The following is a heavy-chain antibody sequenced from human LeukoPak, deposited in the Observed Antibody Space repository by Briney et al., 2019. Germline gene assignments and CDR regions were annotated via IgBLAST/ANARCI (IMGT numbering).Heavy chain of an antibody. CDR3: ARNYGMDV. Sequence: GGSLRLSCAASGFTFSSYEMNWVRQAPGKGLEWVSYISNNARTIYYADSVKGRFTISRDNAKNSLYLQMNSLRAEDTAVYYCARNYGMDVWGEGTTVTVSS. J-gene: IGHJ6*04. CDR1: GFTFSSYE. CDR2: ISNNARTI. V-gene: IGHV3-48*03.